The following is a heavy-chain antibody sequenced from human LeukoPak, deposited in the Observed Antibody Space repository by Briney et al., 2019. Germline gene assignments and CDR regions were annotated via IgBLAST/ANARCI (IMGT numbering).Heavy chain of an antibody. CDR2: IIPIFGTA. V-gene: IGHV1-69*13. D-gene: IGHD3-9*01. CDR3: ARPSCYDILTGANYYMDV. Sequence: SVKVSCKASGGTFSSYAISWVRQAPGQGLEWMGGIIPIFGTANYAQKFQGRVTITADESTSTAYMELSSLRSEDTAVYYCARPSCYDILTGANYYMDVWGKGTTVTISS. J-gene: IGHJ6*03. CDR1: GGTFSSYA.